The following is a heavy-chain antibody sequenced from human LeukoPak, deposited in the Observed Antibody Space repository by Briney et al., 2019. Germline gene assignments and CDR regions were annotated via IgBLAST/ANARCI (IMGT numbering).Heavy chain of an antibody. CDR3: ARHEIGGDRSSWYIS. V-gene: IGHV5-51*01. J-gene: IGHJ1*01. CDR1: GCIFSNYW. Sequence: GDSLQISCKGSGCIFSNYWITWVRQVPGKGLEWMGIIYPGDSQTRDRPPFQCQVTISLDRSIRTAYLHWSSLKASDTAIYYCARHEIGGDRSSWYISWGQGTLVTVSS. D-gene: IGHD6-13*01. CDR2: IYPGDSQT.